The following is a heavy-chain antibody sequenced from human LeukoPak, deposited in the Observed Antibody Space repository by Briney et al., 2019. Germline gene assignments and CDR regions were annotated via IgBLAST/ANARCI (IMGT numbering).Heavy chain of an antibody. V-gene: IGHV3-23*01. CDR3: AKGLDTVITQIDY. CDR2: ISASGGTT. D-gene: IGHD4-23*01. CDR1: GFTFSSYA. J-gene: IGHJ4*02. Sequence: GGSLRLSCAASGFTFSSYAMSWVRQAPGKGLEWVSGISASGGTTYYADSVKGRFTISRDNSKNTLYLQMNSLRAEDTAVYYCAKGLDTVITQIDYWGQGTLVTVSS.